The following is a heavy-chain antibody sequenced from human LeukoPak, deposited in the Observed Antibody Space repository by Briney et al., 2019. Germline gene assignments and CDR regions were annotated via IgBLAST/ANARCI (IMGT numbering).Heavy chain of an antibody. CDR2: IYPRDSDT. CDR3: ARAGGAMANWFDP. J-gene: IGHJ5*02. Sequence: GESLKISCRGSGYTLTSYWIGWVRQLPGKGLEWMGIIYPRDSDTRYSPSFQGQVTISADKSISTAYLQWSSLKATDTAMYYCARAGGAMANWFDPWGQGTLVTVSS. CDR1: GYTLTSYW. V-gene: IGHV5-51*01. D-gene: IGHD3-16*01.